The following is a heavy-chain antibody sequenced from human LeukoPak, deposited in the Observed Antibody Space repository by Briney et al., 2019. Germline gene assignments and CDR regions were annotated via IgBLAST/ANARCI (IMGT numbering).Heavy chain of an antibody. D-gene: IGHD3-9*01. CDR2: IYFSGSA. CDR3: ARLGDLLTGYYFES. Sequence: SETLSLTCNVSGDSISSRSYYWGWIRQPPGKGLEWIGSIYFSGSAHYNPSLKSRVTLSVDRSKDHFSLEVKSVTAADTAVYFCARLGDLLTGYYFESWGQGTLVIVSS. CDR1: GDSISSRSYY. V-gene: IGHV4-39*02. J-gene: IGHJ4*02.